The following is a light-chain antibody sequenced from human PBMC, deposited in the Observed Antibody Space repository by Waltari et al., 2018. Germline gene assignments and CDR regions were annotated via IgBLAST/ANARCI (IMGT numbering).Light chain of an antibody. CDR3: SSDAVSNNFYD. Sequence: QSALTQPPSASGSPGQSVTLSCTGTLRGGSVSWYQQLPGKAPKLLIYEVSKRPSGVPDRFSGSKSGNTASLTVSGLQAEDEGDYYCSSDAVSNNFYDFGSGTKVTVL. CDR2: EVS. V-gene: IGLV2-8*01. CDR1: LRGGS. J-gene: IGLJ1*01.